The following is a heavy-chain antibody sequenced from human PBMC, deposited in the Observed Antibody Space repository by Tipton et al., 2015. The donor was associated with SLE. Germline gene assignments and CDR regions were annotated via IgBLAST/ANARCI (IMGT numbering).Heavy chain of an antibody. D-gene: IGHD3-22*01. V-gene: IGHV3-66*02. Sequence: SLRLSCAASGFTVSSNYMSWVRQTPGKGLEWVSVIYSGGSTYYADSVKGRFTISRDNSKNTLYLQMNSLRAEDTAVYYCARVGRPYSSGYYYYFDYWGQGTLVTVSS. J-gene: IGHJ4*02. CDR2: IYSGGST. CDR3: ARVGRPYSSGYYYYFDY. CDR1: GFTVSSNY.